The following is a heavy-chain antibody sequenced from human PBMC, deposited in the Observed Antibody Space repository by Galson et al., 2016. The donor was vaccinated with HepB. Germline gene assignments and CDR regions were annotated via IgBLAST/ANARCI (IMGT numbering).Heavy chain of an antibody. Sequence: SLRLSCAASGFDFNYYSMNWVRQAPGKGLEWVSSISSGSSNIYYADSVKGRFTISRDNAKNSLYLQVNSLRAEDTAVYSCAREHSYYYYAIDVWGQGTTVTVSS. CDR1: GFDFNYYS. V-gene: IGHV3-21*01. J-gene: IGHJ6*02. CDR2: ISSGSSNI. CDR3: AREHSYYYYAIDV. D-gene: IGHD1-26*01.